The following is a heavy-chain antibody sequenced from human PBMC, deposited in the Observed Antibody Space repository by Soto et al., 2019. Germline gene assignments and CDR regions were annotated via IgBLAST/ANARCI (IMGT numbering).Heavy chain of an antibody. CDR3: AKDRAAVTGAYYYYGMDV. CDR1: GFTFDDYT. D-gene: IGHD6-19*01. CDR2: VSWDGGAT. Sequence: RLSCAASGFTFDDYTMHWVRQAPGKGLEWVSLVSWDGGATYYADSVKGRFIISRDNNKNSLYLQMSSLRTEDTALYYCAKDRAAVTGAYYYYGMDVWGQGTTVTVSS. J-gene: IGHJ6*02. V-gene: IGHV3-43*01.